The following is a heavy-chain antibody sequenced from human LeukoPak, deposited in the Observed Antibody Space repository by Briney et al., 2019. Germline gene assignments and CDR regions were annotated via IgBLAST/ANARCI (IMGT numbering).Heavy chain of an antibody. CDR1: GGSISSYY. Sequence: PPETLSLTCTVSGGSISSYYWGWIRQPPGKGLEWIGSIYYRGSTYYNPSLKSRVTISVDTSKTQFSLKLSSVTAADTAVYYCARTIFGVLTDAFDIWGQGTMVTVSS. V-gene: IGHV4-39*01. D-gene: IGHD3-3*01. CDR2: IYYRGST. J-gene: IGHJ3*02. CDR3: ARTIFGVLTDAFDI.